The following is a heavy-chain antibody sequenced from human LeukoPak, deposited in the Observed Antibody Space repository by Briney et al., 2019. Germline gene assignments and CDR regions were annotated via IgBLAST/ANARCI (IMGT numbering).Heavy chain of an antibody. Sequence: LRLSCAASGFTFSSYAMHWVRQAPGKGLEWIGYIDYRGSTYYNPSLKSRVTISPDTSKSQFSLNLTSVTAADSAIYYCARTARLNYFDSWGQGTLVTVSS. D-gene: IGHD6-6*01. CDR3: ARTARLNYFDS. V-gene: IGHV4-31*02. CDR1: GFTFSSYAMH. CDR2: IDYRGST. J-gene: IGHJ4*02.